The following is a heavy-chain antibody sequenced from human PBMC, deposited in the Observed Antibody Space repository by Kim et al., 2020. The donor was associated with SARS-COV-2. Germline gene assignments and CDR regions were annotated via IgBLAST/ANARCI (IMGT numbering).Heavy chain of an antibody. CDR2: INTNTGNP. CDR1: GYTFNRYS. CDR3: LKKRAYVPDHYTSSW. D-gene: IGHD3-16*02. J-gene: IGHJ1*01. Sequence: ASVKVSCKASGYTFNRYSMTWLGQAPGQGLEWMGWINTNTGNPHYAQGFTGRFVFSSDTPFSTTYLQTSGLTAGDSAVYYCLKKRAYVPDHYTSSWWGQG. V-gene: IGHV7-4-1*02.